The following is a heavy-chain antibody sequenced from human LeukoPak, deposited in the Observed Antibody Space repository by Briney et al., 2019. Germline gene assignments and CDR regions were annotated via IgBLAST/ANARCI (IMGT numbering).Heavy chain of an antibody. CDR1: GFTFSSYA. D-gene: IGHD3-22*01. Sequence: GGSLRLSCAASGFTFSSYAMSWVRQAPGKGLQWVSAISGSGGSTYYADPVKGRFTISRDNSKNTLYLQMNSLRAEDTAVYYCAASGDSSGYFDAFDIWGQGTMATVSS. CDR3: AASGDSSGYFDAFDI. CDR2: ISGSGGST. V-gene: IGHV3-23*01. J-gene: IGHJ3*02.